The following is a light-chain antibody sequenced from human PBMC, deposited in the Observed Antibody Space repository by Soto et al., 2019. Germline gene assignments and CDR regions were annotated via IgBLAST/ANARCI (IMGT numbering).Light chain of an antibody. CDR3: QQYGSSLFA. Sequence: EIVLTQSPGTLSLSPGERATLSCRASQSVSSSYLAWYQQKPGQAPRLLIYGASSRATGIPDRFSGSGSGTDFTFTISRLEPEDFAVYYCQQYGSSLFAFGGGTKVEIK. CDR2: GAS. V-gene: IGKV3-20*01. J-gene: IGKJ4*01. CDR1: QSVSSSY.